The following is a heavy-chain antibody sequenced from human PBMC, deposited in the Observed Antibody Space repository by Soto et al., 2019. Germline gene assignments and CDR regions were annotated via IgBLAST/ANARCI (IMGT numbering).Heavy chain of an antibody. CDR2: IRSSSSYT. CDR3: ARVIGGSYYWYFDL. V-gene: IGHV3-11*05. CDR1: GFTFSDYY. Sequence: PGGSLRLSCAASGFTFSDYYMSWIRQAPGKGLEWVSYIRSSSSYTNYADSVKGRFTISRDNAKNSLYLQMNSLRAEDTAVYYCARVIGGSYYWYFDLWGRGTLVTVSS. D-gene: IGHD1-26*01. J-gene: IGHJ2*01.